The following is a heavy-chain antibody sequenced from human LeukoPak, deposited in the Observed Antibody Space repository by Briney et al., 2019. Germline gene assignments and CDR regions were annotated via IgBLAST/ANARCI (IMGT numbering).Heavy chain of an antibody. Sequence: GGSLRLSCAASGFTFSSYAMNWVRQAPGKGLEWVSAISGSGGSTYYADSVKGRFTISRDNAKNSLYLQMNSLRDEDTAVYYCARDLAVAVYDFDYWGQGTLVTVSS. CDR1: GFTFSSYA. V-gene: IGHV3-23*01. CDR3: ARDLAVAVYDFDY. CDR2: ISGSGGST. J-gene: IGHJ4*02. D-gene: IGHD6-19*01.